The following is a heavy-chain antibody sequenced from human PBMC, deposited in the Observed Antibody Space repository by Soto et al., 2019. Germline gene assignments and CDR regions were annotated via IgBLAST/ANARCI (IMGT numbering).Heavy chain of an antibody. V-gene: IGHV4-34*01. Sequence: SETLSLTCAVYGGSFSGYYWSWIRQPPGKGLEWIGEINHSGSTNYNPSLKSRVTISVDTSKNQFSLKLSSVTAADTAVYYCARVSYCSVTRCYGGFDIWGQGTRVT. CDR1: GGSFSGYY. CDR3: ARVSYCSVTRCYGGFDI. D-gene: IGHD2-2*01. J-gene: IGHJ3*02. CDR2: INHSGST.